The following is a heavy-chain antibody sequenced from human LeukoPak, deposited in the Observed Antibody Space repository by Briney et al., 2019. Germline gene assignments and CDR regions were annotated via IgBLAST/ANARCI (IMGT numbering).Heavy chain of an antibody. CDR1: GYTFTSYG. CDR2: ISAYNGNT. Sequence: ASVKVSCKASGYTFTSYGISWVRQAPGQGLEWMGWISAYNGNTNYAQKLQGRVTMTTDTSTSTAYMELRSLRSDDAAVYYCARHLIAARLSDYWGQGTLVTVSS. V-gene: IGHV1-18*01. D-gene: IGHD6-6*01. J-gene: IGHJ4*02. CDR3: ARHLIAARLSDY.